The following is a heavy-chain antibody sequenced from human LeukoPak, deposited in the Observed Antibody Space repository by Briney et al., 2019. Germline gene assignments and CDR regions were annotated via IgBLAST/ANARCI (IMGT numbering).Heavy chain of an antibody. CDR2: ISSSSSYI. CDR1: GFTFSSYS. Sequence: PGGSLRLYCAASGFTFSSYSMNWVRQAPGKGLEWVSSISSSSSYIYYADSVKGRFTISRDNAKNSLYLQMNSLRAEDTAVYYCARDPVGYCTSTSCSFFDYWGQGTLVTVSS. V-gene: IGHV3-21*01. D-gene: IGHD2-2*01. CDR3: ARDPVGYCTSTSCSFFDY. J-gene: IGHJ4*02.